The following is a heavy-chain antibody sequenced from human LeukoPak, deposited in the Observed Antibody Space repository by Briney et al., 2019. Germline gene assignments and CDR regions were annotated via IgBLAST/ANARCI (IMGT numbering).Heavy chain of an antibody. CDR3: ARGAAAGRGFDY. CDR2: ISSSSSYI. J-gene: IGHJ4*02. D-gene: IGHD6-13*01. V-gene: IGHV3-21*01. CDR1: GFTFSSYS. Sequence: PGGSLRLSCAASGFTFSSYSMNWVRQAPGKGLEWVSSISSSSSYIYYADSVKGRFTISRDNAKNSLYLQMNSLRAEDTAVYYCARGAAAGRGFDYWGQRTLVTVSS.